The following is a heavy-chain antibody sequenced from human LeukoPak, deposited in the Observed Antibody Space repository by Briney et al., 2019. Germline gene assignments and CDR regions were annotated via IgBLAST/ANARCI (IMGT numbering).Heavy chain of an antibody. Sequence: SETLSLTCTVSGYSISSGYYRGWIRQPPGKGLEWIGSIYHSGSTYYNPSLKSRVTISVDTSKNQFSLKLSSVTAADTAVYYCARDDYGEGNWFDPWGQGTLVTVSS. CDR2: IYHSGST. CDR1: GYSISSGYY. CDR3: ARDDYGEGNWFDP. J-gene: IGHJ5*02. D-gene: IGHD4-17*01. V-gene: IGHV4-38-2*02.